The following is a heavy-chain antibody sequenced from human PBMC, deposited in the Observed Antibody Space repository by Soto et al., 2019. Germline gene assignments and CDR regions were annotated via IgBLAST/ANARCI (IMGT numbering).Heavy chain of an antibody. Sequence: QVQLQESGPGLVKPSQTLSLTCTVSGGSISSGGYYWSWIRQHPGKGLEWIGYIYYSGSTYYNPSIKSRVTISVDTSKNQFSLKLSSVTAADTAVYYCARDSVEIGFNYYYYMDVWGKGTTVTVSS. J-gene: IGHJ6*03. D-gene: IGHD2-15*01. V-gene: IGHV4-31*03. CDR3: ARDSVEIGFNYYYYMDV. CDR2: IYYSGST. CDR1: GGSISSGGYY.